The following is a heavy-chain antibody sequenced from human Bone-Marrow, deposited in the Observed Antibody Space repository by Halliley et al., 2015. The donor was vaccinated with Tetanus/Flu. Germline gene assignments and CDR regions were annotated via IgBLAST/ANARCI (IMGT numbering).Heavy chain of an antibody. J-gene: IGHJ5*02. CDR1: GFTFSLFT. V-gene: IGHV3-21*06. Sequence: SLRLSCAASGFTFSLFTMNWVRQAPGKGLEWVSSITGDSDRRYYADSVRGRFTISRDNAKNSLYLEMSNLRVEDTAVYYCATDDCFWTGSQCVGRWLDAWGQGTLVTVAS. CDR3: ATDDCFWTGSQCVGRWLDA. CDR2: ITGDSDRR. D-gene: IGHD2-21*01.